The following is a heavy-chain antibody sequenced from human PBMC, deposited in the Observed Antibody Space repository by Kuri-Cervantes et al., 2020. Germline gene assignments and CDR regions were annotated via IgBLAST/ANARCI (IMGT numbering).Heavy chain of an antibody. J-gene: IGHJ6*02. CDR3: ARGDGDAYYYYGMDV. V-gene: IGHV4-34*01. Sequence: SETLSLTCAVYGGSFSGYYWSWIRQPPGKGLEWIGEINHSGSTNYNPSLKSRVTISVDTSKNQFSLKLSSVTAADTAVYYCARGDGDAYYYYGMDVWGQGTTVTVSS. D-gene: IGHD4-17*01. CDR2: INHSGST. CDR1: GGSFSGYY.